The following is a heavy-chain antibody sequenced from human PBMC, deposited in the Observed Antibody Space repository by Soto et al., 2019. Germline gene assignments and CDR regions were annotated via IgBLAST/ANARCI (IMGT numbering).Heavy chain of an antibody. J-gene: IGHJ4*02. CDR1: GYTFTGYY. Sequence: ASVKVSCKASGYTFTGYYMHWVRQAPGQGLEWMGWINPNSGGTNYAQKFQGWVTMTRDTSISTAYMELSRLRSDDTAVYYCARSRIAAAGPFDYWGQGTLVTVSS. D-gene: IGHD6-13*01. CDR3: ARSRIAAAGPFDY. CDR2: INPNSGGT. V-gene: IGHV1-2*04.